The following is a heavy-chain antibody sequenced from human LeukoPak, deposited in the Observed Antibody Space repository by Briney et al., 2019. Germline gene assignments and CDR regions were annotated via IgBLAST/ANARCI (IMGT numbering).Heavy chain of an antibody. V-gene: IGHV1-18*04. CDR2: ISAYNGNT. CDR3: ARDQSLYYDIVTGYLYFDY. CDR1: GYTFTSYG. J-gene: IGHJ4*02. D-gene: IGHD3-9*01. Sequence: ASVKVSCKASGYTFTSYGISWVRQAPGQGLEWMGWISAYNGNTNYAQKLQGRVTMTTDTSTSTAYMELRSLRSDDTAVYYCARDQSLYYDIVTGYLYFDYWGQGTLVTVSS.